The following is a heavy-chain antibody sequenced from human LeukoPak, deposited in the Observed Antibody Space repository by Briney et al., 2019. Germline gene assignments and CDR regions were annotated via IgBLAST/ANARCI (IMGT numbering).Heavy chain of an antibody. D-gene: IGHD1-7*01. Sequence: PGGSLRLSCAASGFTFSSYAMSWVRQAPGKGLDWVSVISDSGGDTFYADSVKGRFTISRDNSKNTVFLQMHSLGAEDTAVYYCSKGETDTGTLTHVYWGPGTLVTVSS. CDR1: GFTFSSYA. CDR2: ISDSGGDT. J-gene: IGHJ4*02. V-gene: IGHV3-23*01. CDR3: SKGETDTGTLTHVY.